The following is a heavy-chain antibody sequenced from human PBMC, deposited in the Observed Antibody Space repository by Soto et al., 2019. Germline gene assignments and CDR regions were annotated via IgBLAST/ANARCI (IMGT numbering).Heavy chain of an antibody. CDR3: ATAPLLHDFWSGYYTVDF. CDR2: FDPEDGET. V-gene: IGHV1-24*01. D-gene: IGHD3-3*01. Sequence: ASVKVSCKVSGYTLTELSMHWVRQAPGKGLEWMGGFDPEDGETIYAQKFQGRVTMTEDTSTDTAYMELSSLRSEDTAVYYCATAPLLHDFWSGYYTVDFWGQGTLVTVSS. CDR1: GYTLTELS. J-gene: IGHJ4*02.